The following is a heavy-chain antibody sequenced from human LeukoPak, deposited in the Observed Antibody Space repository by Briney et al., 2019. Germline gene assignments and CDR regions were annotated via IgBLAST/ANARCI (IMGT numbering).Heavy chain of an antibody. Sequence: ASVKVSCKASGYTFTDYYIHWVRQAPGQGFEWMGWIKPNNGDTNYAHKFQDRVTMTRDTSITTVYMELTRLKSRDTSVFYCARGYSNYVFGYYMDVWGKGTTVTVSS. V-gene: IGHV1-2*02. CDR3: ARGYSNYVFGYYMDV. J-gene: IGHJ6*03. D-gene: IGHD4-11*01. CDR1: GYTFTDYY. CDR2: IKPNNGDT.